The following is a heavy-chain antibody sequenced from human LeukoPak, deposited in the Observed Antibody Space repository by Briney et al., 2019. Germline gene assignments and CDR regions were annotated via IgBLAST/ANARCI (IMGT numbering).Heavy chain of an antibody. CDR3: ARVLFYGSGEVTDF. CDR2: IKQDGSEK. Sequence: PGGSLRLSCAASGFTFSSYWMSWVRQAPGKGLEWVANIKQDGSEKYYVDSVKGRFTISRDNARNSLYLQMNSLRAEDTAVYYCARVLFYGSGEVTDFWGQGTLVTVSS. J-gene: IGHJ4*02. CDR1: GFTFSSYW. D-gene: IGHD3-10*01. V-gene: IGHV3-7*01.